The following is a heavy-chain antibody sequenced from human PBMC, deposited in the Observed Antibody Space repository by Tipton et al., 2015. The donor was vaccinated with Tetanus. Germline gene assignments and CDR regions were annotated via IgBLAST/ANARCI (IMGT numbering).Heavy chain of an antibody. CDR3: ARGGLCVGPACAGISPLLDV. Sequence: TLSLTCSVSGGSISYYYWSWIRQSPGKGLEWIGHIYYNGSTKYNPSLKSRVTVSLDTSKKHFSLRLSSVTAAGTAVYYCARGGLCVGPACAGISPLLDVWGRGTLVTVSS. J-gene: IGHJ2*01. CDR2: IYYNGST. CDR1: GGSISYYY. V-gene: IGHV4-59*01. D-gene: IGHD2-15*01.